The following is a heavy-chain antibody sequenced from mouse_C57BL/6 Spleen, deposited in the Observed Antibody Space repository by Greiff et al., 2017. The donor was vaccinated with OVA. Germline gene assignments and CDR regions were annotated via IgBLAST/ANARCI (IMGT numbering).Heavy chain of an antibody. CDR1: GYTFTSYW. J-gene: IGHJ2*01. V-gene: IGHV1-72*01. Sequence: VQGVESGAELVKPGASVKLSCKASGYTFTSYWMHWVKQRPGRGLEWIGRIDPNSGGTKYNEKFKSKATLTVDKPSSTAYMQLSSLTSEDSAVYYCARGYYGSSYYFDYWGQGTTLTVSS. CDR2: IDPNSGGT. D-gene: IGHD1-1*01. CDR3: ARGYYGSSYYFDY.